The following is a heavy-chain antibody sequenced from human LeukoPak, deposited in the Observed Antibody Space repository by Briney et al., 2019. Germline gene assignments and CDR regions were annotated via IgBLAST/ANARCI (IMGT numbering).Heavy chain of an antibody. V-gene: IGHV3-66*01. CDR2: IYSGGST. CDR3: AKEYSRNWSYWHFDL. D-gene: IGHD6-13*01. Sequence: GGSLRLSCAASGFTVSSNYMSWVRQAPGKGLEWVSVIYSGGSTYYADSVKGRFTISRDNSKNTLYLQMDSLRAEDTALYYCAKEYSRNWSYWHFDLWGRGTLVTVSS. CDR1: GFTVSSNY. J-gene: IGHJ2*01.